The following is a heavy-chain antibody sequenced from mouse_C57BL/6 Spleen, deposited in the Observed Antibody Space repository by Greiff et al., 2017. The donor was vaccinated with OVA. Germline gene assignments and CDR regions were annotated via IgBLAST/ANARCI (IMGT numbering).Heavy chain of an antibody. Sequence: EVKLVESGGGLVKPGGSLKLSCAASGFTFSSYAMSWVRQTPEKRLEWVATISDGGSYTYYPDNVKGRFTISRDNAKNNLYLQMSHLKSEDTAMYYCARDGKDRYFDVWGTGTTVTVSS. CDR2: ISDGGSYT. CDR3: ARDGKDRYFDV. D-gene: IGHD2-1*01. V-gene: IGHV5-4*01. J-gene: IGHJ1*03. CDR1: GFTFSSYA.